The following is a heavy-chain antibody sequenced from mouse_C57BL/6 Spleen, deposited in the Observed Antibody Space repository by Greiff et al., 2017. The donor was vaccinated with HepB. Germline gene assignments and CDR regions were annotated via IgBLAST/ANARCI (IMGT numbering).Heavy chain of an antibody. CDR3: ARNREYYYGSSSYAMDY. V-gene: IGHV2-2*01. Sequence: VQVVESGPGLVQPSQSLSITCTVSGFSLTSYGVHWVRQSPGKGLEWLGVIWSGGSTDYNAAFISRLSISKDNSKSQVFFKMNSLQADDTAIYYCARNREYYYGSSSYAMDYWGQGTSVTVSS. J-gene: IGHJ4*01. CDR1: GFSLTSYG. CDR2: IWSGGST. D-gene: IGHD1-1*01.